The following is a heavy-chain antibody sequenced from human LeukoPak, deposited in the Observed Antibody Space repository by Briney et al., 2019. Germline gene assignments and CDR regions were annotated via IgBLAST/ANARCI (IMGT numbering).Heavy chain of an antibody. CDR2: IYAGDSDT. V-gene: IGHV5-51*01. CDR3: ARHSYATDY. J-gene: IGHJ4*02. CDR1: GYGFTNYW. Sequence: GESLQISCQASGYGFTNYWIGWVRPMPGKGLEWMGIIYAGDSDTRYSPSFQGQVTISADKFISTAFLQWSSPKASDTAMYYCARHSYATDYWGQGTLVTVSS. D-gene: IGHD3-16*01.